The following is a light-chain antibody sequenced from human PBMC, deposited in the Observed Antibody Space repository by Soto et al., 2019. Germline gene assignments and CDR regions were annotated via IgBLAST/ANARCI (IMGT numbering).Light chain of an antibody. CDR1: QSIGRF. CDR3: QQYNSWWT. Sequence: DIQMTQSPSTLSASVGARVTITCRASQSIGRFLAWYQQKPGKAPKLLIYDASSLESGVPSRFSGSGSGTEFTLTISSLQPDDFATYYCQQYNSWWTFGQGTKVDIK. CDR2: DAS. J-gene: IGKJ1*01. V-gene: IGKV1-5*01.